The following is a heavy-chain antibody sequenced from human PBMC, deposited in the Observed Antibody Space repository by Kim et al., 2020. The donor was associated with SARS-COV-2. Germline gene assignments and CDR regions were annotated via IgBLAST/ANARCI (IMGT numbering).Heavy chain of an antibody. CDR3: ARELPIYDFWSGSP. V-gene: IGHV3-7*01. J-gene: IGHJ6*02. D-gene: IGHD3-3*01. Sequence: GGSLRLSCAASGFTFSSYWMSWVRQAPGKGLEWVANIKQDGSEKYYVDSVKGRFTISRDNAKNSLYLQMNSLRAEDTAVYYCARELPIYDFWSGSPWGQGTTVTVSS. CDR2: IKQDGSEK. CDR1: GFTFSSYW.